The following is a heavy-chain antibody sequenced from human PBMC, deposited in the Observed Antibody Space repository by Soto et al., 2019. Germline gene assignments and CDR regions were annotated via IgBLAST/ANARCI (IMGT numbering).Heavy chain of an antibody. CDR2: INPSGGST. V-gene: IGHV1-46*03. Sequence: AXVKVSCKASAYTFTSYYMNWVRQAPGQGLEWMGIINPSGGSTSYAQKFQGRVTMTRDTSTSTVYMELSSLRSEDTAVYYCARKALGEWFGDNYYYYMDVWGKGTTVTVSS. J-gene: IGHJ6*03. D-gene: IGHD3-10*01. CDR3: ARKALGEWFGDNYYYYMDV. CDR1: AYTFTSYY.